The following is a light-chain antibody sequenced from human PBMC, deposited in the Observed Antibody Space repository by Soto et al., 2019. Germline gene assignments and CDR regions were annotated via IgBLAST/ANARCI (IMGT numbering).Light chain of an antibody. CDR1: QSVSSSY. CDR3: QKYNSAPPWT. CDR2: AAS. Sequence: TPSPATLSLSPGERATLYCGASQSVSSSYLAWYQQKPGKVPKLLIYAASTLQSGVPSRFSGSGSGTDFTLTISSLQPEDVATYYCQKYNSAPPWTFGQGTKGDIK. V-gene: IGKV1-27*01. J-gene: IGKJ1*01.